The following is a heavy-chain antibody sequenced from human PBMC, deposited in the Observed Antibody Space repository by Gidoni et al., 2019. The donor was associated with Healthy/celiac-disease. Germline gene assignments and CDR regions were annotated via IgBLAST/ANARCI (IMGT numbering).Heavy chain of an antibody. J-gene: IGHJ4*02. CDR1: VFSLSNARMG. V-gene: IGHV2-26*01. CDR2: IFSNDEK. D-gene: IGHD1-26*01. Sequence: QVTLKESGPVLVKPTETLTLTCTVSVFSLSNARMGVSWIRQPPGKALEWLAHIFSNDEKSYSTSLKSRLTISKDTSKSQVFLTMTNMDPVDTATYYCARMGVGATNYFDYWGQGTLVTVSS. CDR3: ARMGVGATNYFDY.